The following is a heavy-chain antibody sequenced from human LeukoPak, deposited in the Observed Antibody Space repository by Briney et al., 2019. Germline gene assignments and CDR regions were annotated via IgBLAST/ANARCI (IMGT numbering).Heavy chain of an antibody. CDR1: GFTVSSSH. J-gene: IGHJ4*02. D-gene: IGHD6-13*01. CDR3: ARRSPVAGAGPRRLED. V-gene: IGHV3-53*01. Sequence: GGSLRLSCAASGFTVSSSHMSWVRQAPGKGLEWVSIIYSGGSTSYAGSVKGRFIISRDTSKNKLYLQMKSLRAEDTAVCYCARRSPVAGAGPRRLEDWGQGTLVTVSS. CDR2: IYSGGST.